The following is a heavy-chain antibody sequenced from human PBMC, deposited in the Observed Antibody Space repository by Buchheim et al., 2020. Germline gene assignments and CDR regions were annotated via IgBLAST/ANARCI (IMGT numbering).Heavy chain of an antibody. D-gene: IGHD1-7*01. Sequence: EVQLVESGGGLVQPGGSLRLSCAASGFSFSGYWMHWVRQAPGKGLVWVSHINSDGSSTSDADSVKGRFTISRDNAKNTRYLQMNSLRAEDTAVYYCARGDWNYDYWGQGTL. CDR3: ARGDWNYDY. CDR1: GFSFSGYW. CDR2: INSDGSST. J-gene: IGHJ4*02. V-gene: IGHV3-74*01.